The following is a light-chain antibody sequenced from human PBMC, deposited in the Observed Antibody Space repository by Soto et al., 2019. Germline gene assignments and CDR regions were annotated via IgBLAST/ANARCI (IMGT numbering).Light chain of an antibody. CDR1: SNDVGNYKY. V-gene: IGLV2-14*01. CDR2: EVS. J-gene: IGLJ1*01. CDR3: SSFTTGSTLAYV. Sequence: HSALAQPASVSGSPGQSITMSCTGTSNDVGNYKYVSWYQQHRGKAPKLVIYEVSNRPSGISTRFSGSKSGNTASLTISGLQPEDEADYYCSSFTTGSTLAYVFGAGTKVTVL.